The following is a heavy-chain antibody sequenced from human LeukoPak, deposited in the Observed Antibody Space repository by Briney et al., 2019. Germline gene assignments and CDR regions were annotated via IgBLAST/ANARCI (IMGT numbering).Heavy chain of an antibody. CDR2: INPNSGGT. CDR1: AYKFTGYY. V-gene: IGHV1-2*04. J-gene: IGHJ6*02. D-gene: IGHD6-13*01. CDR3: ARVRFPAAGHHGMDV. Sequence: ASVKVSCKSSAYKFTGYYMHWVRQGPGQGLEWMGRINPNSGGTNYAQKFQGWVTMTRDTSISTAYMELSRLRSDDTAVYYCARVRFPAAGHHGMDVWGQGTTVTVSS.